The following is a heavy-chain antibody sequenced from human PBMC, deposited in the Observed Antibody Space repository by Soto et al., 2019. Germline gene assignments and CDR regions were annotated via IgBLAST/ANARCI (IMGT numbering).Heavy chain of an antibody. CDR2: IYNGNT. Sequence: QVQLVQSGAEVKKPGASVKVSCKASGYTFTTYGISWVRQAPGQGLEWMGWIYNGNTNYAPKLQGRVTMTTHTSTTTAYMELRSLRSDDTAVYYCARGLSHFDYWGQGTLVTVSS. CDR3: ARGLSHFDY. J-gene: IGHJ4*02. CDR1: GYTFTTYG. D-gene: IGHD6-19*01. V-gene: IGHV1-18*01.